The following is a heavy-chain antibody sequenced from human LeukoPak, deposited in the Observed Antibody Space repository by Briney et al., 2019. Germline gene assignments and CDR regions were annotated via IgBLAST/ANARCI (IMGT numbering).Heavy chain of an antibody. D-gene: IGHD3-22*01. CDR1: GDSISSDSYN. J-gene: IGHJ6*02. V-gene: IGHV4-61*02. CDR2: IHISGST. CDR3: ARDTYKYDSSGYYYYYYGMDV. Sequence: PSQTLSLTCTVSGDSISSDSYNWDWLRQPAGKGLEWIGRIHISGSTNHNPSLKSRVTLSVDTSKNQFSLKLSSVTAADTAVYYCARDTYKYDSSGYYYYYYGMDVWGQGTTVTVSS.